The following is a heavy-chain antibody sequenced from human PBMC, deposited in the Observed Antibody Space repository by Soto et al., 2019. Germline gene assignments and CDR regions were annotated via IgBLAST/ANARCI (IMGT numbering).Heavy chain of an antibody. CDR2: INHVGGT. CDR1: GGFLSESY. CDR3: VKIRYQLPSSVLWLQP. J-gene: IGHJ5*02. D-gene: IGHD3-16*01. V-gene: IGHV4-34*01. Sequence: SETRSLTCAFNGGFLSESYWTWIRQPPGKGLESIGEINHVGGTNYNPSLKSRVTMSVDTSQNQFSLRLISVTAADTAMYFCVKIRYQLPSSVLWLQPWCQGTPVSVT.